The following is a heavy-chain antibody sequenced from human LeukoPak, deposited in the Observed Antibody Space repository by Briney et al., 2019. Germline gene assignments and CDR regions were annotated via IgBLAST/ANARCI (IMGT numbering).Heavy chain of an antibody. CDR2: INPSGGST. J-gene: IGHJ4*02. CDR3: ARQGEGIDSSGYYSYDY. Sequence: ASVKVSCKASGGTFSSYAISWVRQAPGQGLEWMGIINPSGGSTSYAQKFQGRVTMTRDTSTSTVYMELRSLRSDDTAVYYCARQGEGIDSSGYYSYDYWGQGTLVTVSS. CDR1: GGTFSSYA. V-gene: IGHV1-46*01. D-gene: IGHD3-22*01.